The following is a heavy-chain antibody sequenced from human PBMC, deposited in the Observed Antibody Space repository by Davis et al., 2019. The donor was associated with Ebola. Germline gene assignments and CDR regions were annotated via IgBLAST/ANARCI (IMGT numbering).Heavy chain of an antibody. CDR3: ARWGGIAARRDGQDAFDI. V-gene: IGHV4-39*07. Sequence: PSETLSLTCTVSGGSISSTSYYWGWIRQPPGKGLEWIGSIYYSGSTYYNPSLKSRVTISVDTSKNQFSLKLSSVTAADTAVYYCARWGGIAARRDGQDAFDIWGQGTMVTVSS. CDR1: GGSISSTSYY. J-gene: IGHJ3*02. D-gene: IGHD6-6*01. CDR2: IYYSGST.